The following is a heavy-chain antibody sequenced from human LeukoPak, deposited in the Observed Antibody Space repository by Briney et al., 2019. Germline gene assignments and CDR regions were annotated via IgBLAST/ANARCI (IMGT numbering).Heavy chain of an antibody. Sequence: GGSLRLSCAASGFTFSNYWMSWVRQAPGKGLEWVANIKQDGSEKYYVDSVEGRFSISRDNAQNSLYLQMNSLRAEDTAVYYCARPLGRVKENAFDIWGQGTMVTVSS. V-gene: IGHV3-7*03. D-gene: IGHD2-21*01. CDR3: ARPLGRVKENAFDI. J-gene: IGHJ3*02. CDR1: GFTFSNYW. CDR2: IKQDGSEK.